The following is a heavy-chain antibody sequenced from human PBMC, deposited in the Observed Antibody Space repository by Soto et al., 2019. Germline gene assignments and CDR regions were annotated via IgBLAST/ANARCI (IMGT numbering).Heavy chain of an antibody. V-gene: IGHV4-34*01. CDR2: INHSGST. CDR1: GGSFSGYY. J-gene: IGHJ4*02. Sequence: PSETLSLTCAVYGGSFSGYYWSWIRQPPGKGLEWIGEINHSGSTNYNPSLKSRVTISVDTSKNQFPLKLSSVTAADTAVYYCARGLTIFGFDYWGQGTLVTVSS. D-gene: IGHD3-3*01. CDR3: ARGLTIFGFDY.